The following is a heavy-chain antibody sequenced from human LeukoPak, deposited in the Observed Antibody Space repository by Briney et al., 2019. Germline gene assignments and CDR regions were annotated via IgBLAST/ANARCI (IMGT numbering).Heavy chain of an antibody. D-gene: IGHD1/OR15-1a*01. CDR2: ISAYNGHT. V-gene: IGHV1-18*01. CDR1: GYTFTSYG. CDR3: ARETPFPLEHNFDY. J-gene: IGHJ4*02. Sequence: ASVKVSCKASGYTFTSYGLTWVRQAPGQGLEWMGWISAYNGHTKYPQKLQGRVTMTTDTSTSTAYMELRSLRSDDTAVYYCARETPFPLEHNFDYWGQGTLVTVSS.